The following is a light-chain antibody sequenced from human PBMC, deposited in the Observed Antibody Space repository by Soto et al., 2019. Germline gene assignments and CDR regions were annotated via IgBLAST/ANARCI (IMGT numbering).Light chain of an antibody. J-gene: IGKJ5*01. Sequence: DIQMPKSPSAMSASVGARVTITCRASQGINNHLVWFQQRPGEVPKRLIFGTYNLQSGVPSRFSGSGSGTEFTLTISGLQPEEFAIYYCLQHNSYPITLGKGKRLEIK. V-gene: IGKV1-17*03. CDR1: QGINNH. CDR2: GTY. CDR3: LQHNSYPIT.